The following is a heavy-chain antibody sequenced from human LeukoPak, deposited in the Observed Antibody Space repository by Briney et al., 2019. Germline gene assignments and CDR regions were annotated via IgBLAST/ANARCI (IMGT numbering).Heavy chain of an antibody. D-gene: IGHD1-26*01. CDR1: GFTFSSYG. CDR3: ARRYSGSYYFDY. J-gene: IGHJ4*02. V-gene: IGHV3-30*02. CDR2: IRYDGSNK. Sequence: GGSLRLSCAASGFTFSSYGMHWVRQAPGKGLEWVAFIRYDGSNKYYADSVKGRFTISRDISKNTLYLQMNSLRAEDTAVYYCARRYSGSYYFDYWGQGTLVTVSS.